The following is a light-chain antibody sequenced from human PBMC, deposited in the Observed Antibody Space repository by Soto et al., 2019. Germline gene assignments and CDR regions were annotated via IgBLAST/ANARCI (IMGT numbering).Light chain of an antibody. CDR3: LLFYGGAHRV. Sequence: QAVVTQEPSLTVSPGGTVTLTCASSTGPVTSDYYPNWFQQKPGQAPRALIYGTSNRHSWTPARFSGSLLGGKAALTLSGVQSEDQAEYYWLLFYGGAHRVFGGGTKLTVL. CDR1: TGPVTSDYY. CDR2: GTS. V-gene: IGLV7-43*01. J-gene: IGLJ3*02.